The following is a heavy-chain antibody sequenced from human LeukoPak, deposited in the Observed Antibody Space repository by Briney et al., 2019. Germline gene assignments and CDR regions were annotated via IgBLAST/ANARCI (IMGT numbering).Heavy chain of an antibody. V-gene: IGHV3-23*01. CDR1: GFTFSSYE. Sequence: PGGSLRLSCAASGFTFSSYEMNWVRQAPGKGLEWVSGITARADSTYYADSVKGRVTISRDNSKNTLFLQLNSLRAEDAAVYYCAKTYMWSIDAFHIWGQGTMVTVSS. D-gene: IGHD2-8*02. CDR2: ITARADST. CDR3: AKTYMWSIDAFHI. J-gene: IGHJ3*02.